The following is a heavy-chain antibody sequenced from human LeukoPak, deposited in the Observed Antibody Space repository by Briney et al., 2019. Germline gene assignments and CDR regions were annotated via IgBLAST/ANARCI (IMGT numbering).Heavy chain of an antibody. Sequence: GGSLRLSCAASGFTFSSYGMHWVRQAPGKGLEWVAFIRYDGSNKYYADSVKGRFTISRDNSKNTLYLQMNSLRAEDTAVYYCARDPLGYCSGGSCYSGPFDYWGQGTLVTVSS. J-gene: IGHJ4*02. CDR3: ARDPLGYCSGGSCYSGPFDY. V-gene: IGHV3-30*02. D-gene: IGHD2-15*01. CDR2: IRYDGSNK. CDR1: GFTFSSYG.